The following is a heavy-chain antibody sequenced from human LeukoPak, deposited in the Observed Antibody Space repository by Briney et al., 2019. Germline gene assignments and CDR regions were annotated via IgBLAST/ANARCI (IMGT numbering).Heavy chain of an antibody. CDR2: IWYDGSNK. D-gene: IGHD1-26*01. CDR3: ARERGSYSMTYFDY. V-gene: IGHV3-33*01. Sequence: PGRSLRLSCAASGFTFSSYGMHWVRQAPGKGLEWVAVIWYDGSNKYYADSVKGRFTISRDNSKNTLYLQMNSLRAEDTAVYYCARERGSYSMTYFDYWGQGTLVIVSS. CDR1: GFTFSSYG. J-gene: IGHJ4*02.